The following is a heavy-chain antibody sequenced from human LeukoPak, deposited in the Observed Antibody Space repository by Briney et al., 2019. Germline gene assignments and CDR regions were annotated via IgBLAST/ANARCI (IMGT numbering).Heavy chain of an antibody. Sequence: GGSLRLSCAASGFTFSSYDMGWVRQAPGKGLEWVSVLSNSGSNTYYADSVKGRFTISRDNSKNTLYLQMNSLRAEDTAVYYCAVNWNIDYWGQGTLVTVSS. CDR3: AVNWNIDY. CDR1: GFTFSSYD. V-gene: IGHV3-23*01. D-gene: IGHD1/OR15-1a*01. CDR2: LSNSGSNT. J-gene: IGHJ4*02.